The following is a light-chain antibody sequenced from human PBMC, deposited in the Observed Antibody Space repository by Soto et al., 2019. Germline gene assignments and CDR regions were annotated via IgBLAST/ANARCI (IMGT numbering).Light chain of an antibody. CDR2: GSS. CDR1: QSMSSN. Sequence: DIQMTQCPPSLSASVGDSVTVTCRASQSMSSNLDWDQQKPGKAPRVMISGSSNSQSGVPSRFSGSGSGTDLTLTISSLQSEAYASDFCQPTFYSPTWTFGPGTKV. J-gene: IGKJ1*01. CDR3: QPTFYSPTWT. V-gene: IGKV1-39*01.